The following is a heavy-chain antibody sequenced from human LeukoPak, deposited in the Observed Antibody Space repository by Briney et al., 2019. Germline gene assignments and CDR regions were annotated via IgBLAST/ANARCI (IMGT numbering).Heavy chain of an antibody. Sequence: GESLKISCQGSGYSFTSYWIGWVRQMPGKGLEWMGIIYPGDSDTRYSPSFQGQVTISADKSISTAYLQWSSLKASDTAMYYCARHHSGSYYVGVAGDYWGQGTLVTVSS. CDR1: GYSFTSYW. J-gene: IGHJ4*02. CDR3: ARHHSGSYYVGVAGDY. CDR2: IYPGDSDT. V-gene: IGHV5-51*01. D-gene: IGHD1-26*01.